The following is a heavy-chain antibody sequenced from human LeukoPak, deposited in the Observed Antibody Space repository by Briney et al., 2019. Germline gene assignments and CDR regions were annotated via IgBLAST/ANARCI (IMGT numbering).Heavy chain of an antibody. V-gene: IGHV3-30-3*01. D-gene: IGHD3-22*01. CDR1: GFTFSSYA. Sequence: GGSLRLSCAAPGFTFSSYAMHWVRQAPGKGLEWVAVISYDGSNKYYADSVKGRFTISRDNSKNTLYLQMNSLRAEDTAVYYCARDYDSSGYTSYYYYYYMDVWGKGTTVTVSS. J-gene: IGHJ6*03. CDR2: ISYDGSNK. CDR3: ARDYDSSGYTSYYYYYYMDV.